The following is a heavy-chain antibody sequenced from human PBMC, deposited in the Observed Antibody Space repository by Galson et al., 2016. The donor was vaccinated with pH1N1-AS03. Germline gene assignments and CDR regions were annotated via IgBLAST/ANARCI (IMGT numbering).Heavy chain of an antibody. J-gene: IGHJ4*02. CDR2: VDPDDTDT. CDR1: GYTFPDFP. CDR3: VTNPQPSPPRMEY. D-gene: IGHD1-14*01. V-gene: IGHV1-69-2*01. Sequence: VKLSCKVSGYTFPDFPIHWVQQTPGTGLEWMALVDPDDTDTDYAEWVQGRVTITTDTSKNTLYMELNSLRSEDTAVYYCVTNPQPSPPRMEYWGRGTTVTVSS.